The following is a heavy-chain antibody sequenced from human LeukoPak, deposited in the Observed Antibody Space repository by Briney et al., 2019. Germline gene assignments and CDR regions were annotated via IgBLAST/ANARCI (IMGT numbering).Heavy chain of an antibody. CDR1: GFTVSSNY. V-gene: IGHV3-53*01. D-gene: IGHD3-3*01. Sequence: GGSLRLSCAASGFTVSSNYMSWVRQAPGKGLEWVSVIHSGGSTYYADSVKGRFTISRDNSKNTLYLQMNSLRPEDTAVYYCARAASITIFGVVKNWFDPWGQGTLVTVSS. CDR3: ARAASITIFGVVKNWFDP. CDR2: IHSGGST. J-gene: IGHJ5*02.